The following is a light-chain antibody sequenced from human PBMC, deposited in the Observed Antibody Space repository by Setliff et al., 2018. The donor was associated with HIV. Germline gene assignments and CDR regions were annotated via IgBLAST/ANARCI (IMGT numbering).Light chain of an antibody. CDR3: SSYTSSSTLV. CDR1: SSDVGGYNY. J-gene: IGLJ3*02. V-gene: IGLV2-14*01. Sequence: QSALTQPASVSGSPGQSITISCTGTSSDVGGYNYVSWYQQHPGKAPKLMIYEVSNRPSGLSNRFFGSKSGNTASLTISGLQAEDEADYYCSSYTSSSTLVFGGGTK. CDR2: EVS.